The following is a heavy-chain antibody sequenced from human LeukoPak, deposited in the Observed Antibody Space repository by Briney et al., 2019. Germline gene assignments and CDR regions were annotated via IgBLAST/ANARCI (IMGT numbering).Heavy chain of an antibody. CDR2: ISSSGSTI. CDR1: GLTFSDYY. Sequence: PGGSLRLSCAASGLTFSDYYMNWIRQAPGKGLEWVSSISSSGSTIYYADSVKGRFTLSRDNTKNSLYLQMNSLRAEDTAIYYCARDPNSGRYPDYWGQGTLVTVSS. D-gene: IGHD6-19*01. V-gene: IGHV3-11*01. J-gene: IGHJ4*02. CDR3: ARDPNSGRYPDY.